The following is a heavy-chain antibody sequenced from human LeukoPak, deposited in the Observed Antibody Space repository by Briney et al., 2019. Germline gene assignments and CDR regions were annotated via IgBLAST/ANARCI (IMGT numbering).Heavy chain of an antibody. D-gene: IGHD3-22*01. J-gene: IGHJ4*02. CDR3: AKGPPYYYDSSGYYPSPYYFDY. CDR1: GFTFSSYA. Sequence: GGSLRLSCAASGFTFSSYAMSWVRQAPGKGLEWVSAISDSGGSTYYADSVKGRFTISRDNSKNTLYLQMNSLRAEDTAVYYCAKGPPYYYDSSGYYPSPYYFDYWGQGTLVTVSS. V-gene: IGHV3-23*01. CDR2: ISDSGGST.